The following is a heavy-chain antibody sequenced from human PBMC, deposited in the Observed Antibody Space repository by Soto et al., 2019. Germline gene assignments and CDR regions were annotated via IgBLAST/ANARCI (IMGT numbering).Heavy chain of an antibody. J-gene: IGHJ6*02. Sequence: PGGSLRLSCAASEFTVSSNYMNWVRQAPGKGLECVSTIYSGGSTYYADSVKGRFTVSRDNSKNTLYLQMNNLRAEDTAVYYCAGRVGATNYGMDVWGQGTTVTVSS. CDR2: IYSGGST. V-gene: IGHV3-53*01. CDR3: AGRVGATNYGMDV. CDR1: EFTVSSNY. D-gene: IGHD1-26*01.